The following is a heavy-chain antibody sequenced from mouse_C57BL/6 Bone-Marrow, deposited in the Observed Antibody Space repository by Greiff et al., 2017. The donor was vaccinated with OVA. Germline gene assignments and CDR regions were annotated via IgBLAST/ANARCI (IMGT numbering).Heavy chain of an antibody. CDR3: AKNDHYGSSFLFAC. D-gene: IGHD1-1*01. Sequence: QVQLKESGPGLVQPSQSLSITCTVSGFSITSYGLHWVRQSPGKGLEWLGVIWRGGSTDYNAAFMSRLSITKDNSKSQVFFKMNSLQADDTAIYYCAKNDHYGSSFLFACWGQGPLVTVSA. CDR1: GFSITSYG. CDR2: IWRGGST. V-gene: IGHV2-5*01. J-gene: IGHJ3*01.